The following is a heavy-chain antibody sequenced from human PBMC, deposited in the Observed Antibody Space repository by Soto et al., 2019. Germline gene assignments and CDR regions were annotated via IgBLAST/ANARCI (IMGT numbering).Heavy chain of an antibody. CDR1: GFTFSSYA. D-gene: IGHD6-13*01. CDR3: AKDHGEAAAGTDDRMSLYNWFDP. Sequence: GGSLRLSCAASGFTFSSYAMSWVRQAPGKGLEWVSAISGSGGSTYYADSVKGRFTISRDNSKNTLYLQMNSLRVEDTAVYYCAKDHGEAAAGTDDRMSLYNWFDPWGQGTLVTVSS. CDR2: ISGSGGST. V-gene: IGHV3-23*01. J-gene: IGHJ5*02.